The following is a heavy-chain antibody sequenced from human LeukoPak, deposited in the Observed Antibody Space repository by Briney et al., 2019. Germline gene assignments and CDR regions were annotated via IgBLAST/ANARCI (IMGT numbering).Heavy chain of an antibody. CDR3: ARAAYSSGWYGWFDP. Sequence: SETLSLTCTVSGGSINSGSYYWRGIRKPAGKGLEGIGRIYASGSTNYHPSLKSRVTISVDTSKNQFSLKLSSATAADTAVYYCARAAYSSGWYGWFDPWGQGTLVTVSS. J-gene: IGHJ5*02. D-gene: IGHD6-19*01. CDR1: GGSINSGSYY. V-gene: IGHV4-61*02. CDR2: IYASGST.